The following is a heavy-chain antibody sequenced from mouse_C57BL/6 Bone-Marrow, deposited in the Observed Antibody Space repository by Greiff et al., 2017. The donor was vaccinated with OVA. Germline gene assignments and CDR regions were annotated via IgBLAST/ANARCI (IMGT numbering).Heavy chain of an antibody. CDR2: ISDGGSYT. V-gene: IGHV5-4*01. D-gene: IGHD1-1*01. J-gene: IGHJ4*01. CDR1: GFTFSSYA. CDR3: ARDRSTTVVAPHYYAMDD. Sequence: EVKLVESGGGLVKPGGSLKLSCAASGFTFSSYAMPWVRQTPEKRLEWVATISDGGSYTYYPDNVKGRFTISRDNAKNNLYLQMIHLKSEDTAMYYCARDRSTTVVAPHYYAMDDWGQGVSVTVSS.